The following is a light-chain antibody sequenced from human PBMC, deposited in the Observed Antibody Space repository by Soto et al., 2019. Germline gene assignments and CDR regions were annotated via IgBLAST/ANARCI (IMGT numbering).Light chain of an antibody. CDR1: QSNFNY. J-gene: IGKJ1*01. Sequence: DIQVTQSPSSLSASVGDRVTITCRASQSNFNYLNWYQQKPGKAPKLLIYAASSLQSGVPSRFSGGGAGTDCNLTISRLQPEDCATYYCQQSYSSPWTFGLGTKVEIK. V-gene: IGKV1-39*01. CDR2: AAS. CDR3: QQSYSSPWT.